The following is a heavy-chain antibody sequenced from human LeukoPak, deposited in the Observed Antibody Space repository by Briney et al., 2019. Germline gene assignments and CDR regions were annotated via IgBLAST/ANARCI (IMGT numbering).Heavy chain of an antibody. CDR1: GYTFTSYD. CDR3: ARGWLVHDAFDI. J-gene: IGHJ3*02. Sequence: ASVKVSCKASGYTFTSYDINWVRQATGQGLEWMGWMNPNSGNTGYAQKFQGRVTMTRNTSISTAYMELSSLRSEDTAVYYYARGWLVHDAFDIWGQGTMVTVSS. CDR2: MNPNSGNT. D-gene: IGHD6-19*01. V-gene: IGHV1-8*01.